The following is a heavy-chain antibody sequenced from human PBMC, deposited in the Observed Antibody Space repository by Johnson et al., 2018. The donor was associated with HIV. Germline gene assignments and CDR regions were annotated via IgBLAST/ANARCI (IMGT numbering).Heavy chain of an antibody. CDR3: AREYIGAAVDAAFDI. Sequence: QVQLVESGGGVVQPGRSLRLSCAASGFTFNDYYMSWIRQAPGKGLEWVSYISSSDSTIYYADSVKGRFTISRDNAKNSLYLQMNSLRAEDTAVYYCAREYIGAAVDAAFDIWGQGTMVTVSS. V-gene: IGHV3-11*01. D-gene: IGHD6-13*01. CDR2: ISSSDSTI. CDR1: GFTFNDYY. J-gene: IGHJ3*02.